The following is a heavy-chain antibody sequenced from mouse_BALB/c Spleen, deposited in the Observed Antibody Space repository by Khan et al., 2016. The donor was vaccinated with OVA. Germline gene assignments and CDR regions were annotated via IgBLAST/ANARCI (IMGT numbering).Heavy chain of an antibody. CDR1: GFTFSSYA. CDR3: ARDYYGSSYEDY. Sequence: VQLKQSGGGLVKPGGSLKLSCAASGFTFSSYAMSWVRQTPEKRLEWVATISSGGTYTYYPDSVKGRFTISRDNAKNTLYLQMSSLRSEDTAMYYCARDYYGSSYEDYWGQGTTLTVAS. D-gene: IGHD1-1*01. J-gene: IGHJ2*01. CDR2: ISSGGTYT. V-gene: IGHV5-9-3*01.